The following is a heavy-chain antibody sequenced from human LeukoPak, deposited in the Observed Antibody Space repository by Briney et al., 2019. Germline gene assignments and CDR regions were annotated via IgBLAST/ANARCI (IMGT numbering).Heavy chain of an antibody. Sequence: PGGSLRLSCAASGFTFSSYAMNWVRQAPGKGLECVSIITGSGSSAYYADSVRGRFTISRDNSKNTLYLQMNGLRAEDTAVYYCAKSRGESRGASNYWGQGTLVTVSS. CDR3: AKSRGESRGASNY. V-gene: IGHV3-23*01. CDR1: GFTFSSYA. J-gene: IGHJ4*02. D-gene: IGHD1-26*01. CDR2: ITGSGSSA.